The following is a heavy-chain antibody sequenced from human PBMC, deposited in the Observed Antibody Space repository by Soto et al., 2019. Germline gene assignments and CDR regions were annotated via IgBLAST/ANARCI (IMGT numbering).Heavy chain of an antibody. J-gene: IGHJ3*01. V-gene: IGHV2-5*02. D-gene: IGHD1-1*01. Sequence: QITLNESGPPLVKPTQTLTLTCTFSGFSLSTNGVGVGWMRQPPGKALEWLALIYWDDDKRYSPSLKSRLTITKDASKNQAVLTMTNSDPMDTATYYCAHKTTGLQAFDVWGQGTMVTVSS. CDR3: AHKTTGLQAFDV. CDR2: IYWDDDK. CDR1: GFSLSTNGVG.